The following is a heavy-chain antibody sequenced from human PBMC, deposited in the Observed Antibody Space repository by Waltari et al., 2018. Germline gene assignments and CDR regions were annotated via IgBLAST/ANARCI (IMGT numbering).Heavy chain of an antibody. J-gene: IGHJ6*02. Sequence: QVQLQESGPGLVKPSETLSLTCTVSGGSISSYYWSWIRQPPGKGMEWIGYNYYSGSTNYNPSLKSRVTISVDTSKTQFSLKLSSVTAADTAVYYCARDRADTIFGVVNYGMDVWGQGTTVTVSS. D-gene: IGHD3-3*01. CDR2: NYYSGST. CDR3: ARDRADTIFGVVNYGMDV. V-gene: IGHV4-59*01. CDR1: GGSISSYY.